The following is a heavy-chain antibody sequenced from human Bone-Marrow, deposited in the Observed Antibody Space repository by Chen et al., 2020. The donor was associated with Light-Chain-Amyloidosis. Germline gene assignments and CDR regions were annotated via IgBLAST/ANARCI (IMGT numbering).Heavy chain of an antibody. CDR3: ASYNGGAALNI. J-gene: IGHJ3*02. CDR1: GLTFSTST. D-gene: IGHD3-16*01. Sequence: QVQLVQSGGGVVQPGRSLRLSGEASGLTFSTSTMQWVRQAPGKGLDWLSVISPDGNKQHYSDSVRGRFIVSRDNSKSMLFLQMNSLKDEDTALYYCASYNGGAALNIWGQGTMVTVSS. CDR2: ISPDGNKQ. V-gene: IGHV3-30*04.